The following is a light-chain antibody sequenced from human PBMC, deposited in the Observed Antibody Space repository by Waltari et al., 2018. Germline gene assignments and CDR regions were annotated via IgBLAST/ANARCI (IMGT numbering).Light chain of an antibody. Sequence: DIHLTQSPSFLSASVGDRVTSTCRASQGIRSWLAWYQQKPGEAPKLLIYDASTLQTGVPSRFSGSGSGAEFTLTISSLQPEDFATYYCQQLNGYPRTFGLGTKVQIK. CDR3: QQLNGYPRT. CDR2: DAS. CDR1: QGIRSW. V-gene: IGKV1-9*01. J-gene: IGKJ1*01.